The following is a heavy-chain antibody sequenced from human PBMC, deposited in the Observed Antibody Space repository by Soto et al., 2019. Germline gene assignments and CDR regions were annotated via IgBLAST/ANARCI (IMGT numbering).Heavy chain of an antibody. J-gene: IGHJ5*02. D-gene: IGHD5-18*01. V-gene: IGHV2-5*02. CDR2: IYWDDDK. CDR1: GFSLSTSGVG. Sequence: QITLKESGPTLVKPTQTLTLTCTFSGFSLSTSGVGVGWIRQPPGKALEWLALIYWDDDKRYSPSLKSRLTITQDTSKNQVVLTMTNIDPVDSATYYCASKGRGYSYCYMFAPWFQGTLVPVSS. CDR3: ASKGRGYSYCYMFAP.